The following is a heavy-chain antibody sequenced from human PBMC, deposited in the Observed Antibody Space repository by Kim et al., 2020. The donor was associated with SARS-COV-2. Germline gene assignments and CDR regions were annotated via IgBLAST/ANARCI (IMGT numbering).Heavy chain of an antibody. D-gene: IGHD2-21*02. Sequence: ASVKDSCKASGYTFPDYYIHWVRQAPGQGLEWMGWINPNSGDTNYAQKFQGWVTMTRDTSITTAYMDLRLRSDDTAVYYCARAGRDYYYYYYAMDVWGQGTTVTVTS. V-gene: IGHV1-2*04. CDR1: GYTFPDYY. CDR2: INPNSGDT. CDR3: ARAGRDYYYYYYAMDV. J-gene: IGHJ6*02.